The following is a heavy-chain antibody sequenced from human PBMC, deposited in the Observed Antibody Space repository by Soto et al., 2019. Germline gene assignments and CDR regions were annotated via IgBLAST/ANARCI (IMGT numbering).Heavy chain of an antibody. CDR1: GGTFSSYA. V-gene: IGHV1-69*12. CDR3: QYADSAGRLYDAFDI. CDR2: IIPIFGTA. J-gene: IGHJ3*02. D-gene: IGHD6-13*01. Sequence: QVQLVQSGAEVKKPGSSVKVSCKASGGTFSSYAISWVRQAPGQGLEWMGGIIPIFGTANYAQKFQGRVTITAEESTSTAYMELSSLRSEDTAVYYCQYADSAGRLYDAFDIWGQGTMVTVSS.